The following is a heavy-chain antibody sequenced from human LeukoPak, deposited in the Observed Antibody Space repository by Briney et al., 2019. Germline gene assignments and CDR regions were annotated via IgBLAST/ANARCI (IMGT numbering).Heavy chain of an antibody. J-gene: IGHJ4*02. CDR1: GGTFSSYA. V-gene: IGHV1-69*04. Sequence: ASVKVSCKASGGTFSSYAISWVRQAPGQGLEWMGRIIPILGIANYAQKFQGRVTITADKSTSTAYMELSSLRSEDTAVYYCASGDAHKEVGFRFGELSGYYYFDYWGQGTLVTVSS. D-gene: IGHD3-10*01. CDR2: IIPILGIA. CDR3: ASGDAHKEVGFRFGELSGYYYFDY.